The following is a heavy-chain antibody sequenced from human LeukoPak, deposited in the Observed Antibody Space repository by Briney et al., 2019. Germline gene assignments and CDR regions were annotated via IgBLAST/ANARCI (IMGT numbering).Heavy chain of an antibody. J-gene: IGHJ4*02. CDR1: GYTFTGYY. Sequence: ASVTVSCKASGYTFTGYYMHWVRQAPGQGLEWMGWINPNSGGTNYAQKFQGRVTMTRDTSISTAYMELSRLRSDDTAVYYCARDFDGYNYYWGQGTLVTVSS. CDR3: ARDFDGYNYY. D-gene: IGHD5-24*01. CDR2: INPNSGGT. V-gene: IGHV1-2*02.